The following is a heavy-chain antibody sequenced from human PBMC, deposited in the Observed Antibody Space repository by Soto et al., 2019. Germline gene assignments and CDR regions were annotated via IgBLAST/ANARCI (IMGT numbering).Heavy chain of an antibody. V-gene: IGHV1-18*01. D-gene: IGHD6-13*01. Sequence: ASVKVSCKASGYTFTSYAMHWVRQAPGQRLEWMGWISAYNGNTNYAQKLQGRVTMTTDTSTSTAYMELRSLRSDDTAVYYCARASLSSSWVYWFDPWGQGTLVTVSS. CDR2: ISAYNGNT. J-gene: IGHJ5*02. CDR1: GYTFTSYA. CDR3: ARASLSSSWVYWFDP.